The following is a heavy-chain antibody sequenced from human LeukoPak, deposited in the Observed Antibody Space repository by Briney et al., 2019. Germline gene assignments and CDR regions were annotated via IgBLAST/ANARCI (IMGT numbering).Heavy chain of an antibody. V-gene: IGHV1-18*01. Sequence: ASVKVSCKASGYTFTSYGISWARQAPGQGLEWMGWISAYNGNTNYAQKLQGRVTMTTDTSTSTAYMELRSLRSDDTAVYYCARVRELSAMVRGVIDYWGQGTLVTVSS. CDR1: GYTFTSYG. J-gene: IGHJ4*02. CDR2: ISAYNGNT. D-gene: IGHD3-10*01. CDR3: ARVRELSAMVRGVIDY.